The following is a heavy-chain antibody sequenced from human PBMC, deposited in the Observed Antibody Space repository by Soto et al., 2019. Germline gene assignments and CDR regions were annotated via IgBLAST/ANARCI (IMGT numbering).Heavy chain of an antibody. CDR1: GFTFSSYW. CDR3: ASDLSGRADV. Sequence: GGSLRLPCAASGFTFSSYWMHWVRQAPGKGLVWVSRMNEDGGTTDYADSVKGRFAISRDNAKNTLYLQMNSLRVEDTAVYYCASDLSGRADVWGQGTTVTVSS. V-gene: IGHV3-74*01. CDR2: MNEDGGTT. D-gene: IGHD3-10*01. J-gene: IGHJ6*02.